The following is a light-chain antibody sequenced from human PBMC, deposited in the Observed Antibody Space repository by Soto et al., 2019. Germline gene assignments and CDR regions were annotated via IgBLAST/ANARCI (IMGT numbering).Light chain of an antibody. CDR3: QSYDNSLSGWV. V-gene: IGLV1-40*01. CDR1: SSNIGAGYD. Sequence: QLVLTQPPSVSGAPGQRVTISCTGSSSNIGAGYDVHWYQQLPGTAPKLLIYGNSNRPSGVPDRFSGSKSGTSASLAITGLRAEDEADYYCQSYDNSLSGWVFGGGTKVTVL. J-gene: IGLJ3*02. CDR2: GNS.